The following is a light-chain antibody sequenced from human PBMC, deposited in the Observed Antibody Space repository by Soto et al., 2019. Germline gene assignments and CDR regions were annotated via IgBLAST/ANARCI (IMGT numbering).Light chain of an antibody. Sequence: DIQMTQSPSTLSASVGDRVTITCRASQSIGNWLAWYQQKPGKAPKLLIYKASSLESGVPPRFSGSGSGTEFTLTISSLQPDDFATYYCQQHNTYWTFGQGTKVEIK. V-gene: IGKV1-5*03. CDR1: QSIGNW. J-gene: IGKJ1*01. CDR3: QQHNTYWT. CDR2: KAS.